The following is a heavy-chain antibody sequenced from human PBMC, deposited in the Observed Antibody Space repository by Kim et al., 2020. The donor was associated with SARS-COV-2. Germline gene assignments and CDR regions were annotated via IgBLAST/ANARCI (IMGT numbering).Heavy chain of an antibody. D-gene: IGHD3-10*01. Sequence: SETLSLTCTVSGYSISSGYYWGWIRQPPGKGLEWIGSMYHSGSTYYNPSLESRVTISVDTSKNQFSLKLSSVTAADTALYYCARFYGSGSRWFDPWGQGT. J-gene: IGHJ5*02. CDR2: MYHSGST. CDR1: GYSISSGYY. V-gene: IGHV4-38-2*02. CDR3: ARFYGSGSRWFDP.